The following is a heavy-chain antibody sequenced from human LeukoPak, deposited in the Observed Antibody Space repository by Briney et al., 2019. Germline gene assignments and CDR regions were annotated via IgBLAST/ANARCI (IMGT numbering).Heavy chain of an antibody. J-gene: IGHJ3*02. D-gene: IGHD3-22*01. CDR2: IYYSGST. CDR3: ARSYDSSGYYYDI. CDR1: GGSISSYY. V-gene: IGHV4-59*08. Sequence: SETLSLTCTVSGGSISSYYWSWIRQPPGKGLEWIGYIYYSGSTNYNPSLKSRVTISVDTSKNQFSLKLSSVTAADTAVYYCARSYDSSGYYYDIWGQGTIVTVSS.